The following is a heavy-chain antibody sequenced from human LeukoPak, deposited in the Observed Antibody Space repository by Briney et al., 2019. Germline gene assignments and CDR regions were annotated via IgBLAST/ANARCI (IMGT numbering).Heavy chain of an antibody. CDR2: IYSGGST. Sequence: GGSLRLSCAASGFTVSSNYMSWVRQAPGKGLEWVSVIYSGGSTYYADSVKGRFTISRDNSKNTLYLQMNSLRAEDTAVYYCAKDPRSGYDRENWFDPWGQGTLVTVSS. CDR1: GFTVSSNY. V-gene: IGHV3-53*01. D-gene: IGHD5-12*01. J-gene: IGHJ5*02. CDR3: AKDPRSGYDRENWFDP.